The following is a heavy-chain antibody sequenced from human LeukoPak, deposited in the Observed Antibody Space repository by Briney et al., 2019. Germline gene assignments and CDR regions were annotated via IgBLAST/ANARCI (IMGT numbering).Heavy chain of an antibody. J-gene: IGHJ3*01. CDR3: ARGGVPAARF. V-gene: IGHV4-30-2*01. CDR1: GGSISSGGYY. D-gene: IGHD2-2*01. Sequence: SETLSLTCTVSGGSISSGGYYWSWIRQPPGKGLEWIGYIYHSGSTYYNPSLKSRVTISVDRSKNQFSLKLSSVTAADTAVYYCARGGVPAARFWGQGTMVTVSS. CDR2: IYHSGST.